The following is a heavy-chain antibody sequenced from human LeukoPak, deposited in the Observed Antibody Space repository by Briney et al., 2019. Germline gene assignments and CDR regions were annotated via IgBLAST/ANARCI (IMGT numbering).Heavy chain of an antibody. Sequence: GGSLRLSCAASGFTFSSYSMTWVRQAPGKVLEWVSAISGSGGSPYYADSVKGRFTISRDNSKNTLYLQMNSLRAEDTAVYYCAKSSSSWYYLLFDYWGRGTLVTVSS. CDR1: GFTFSSYS. V-gene: IGHV3-23*01. CDR3: AKSSSSWYYLLFDY. J-gene: IGHJ4*02. CDR2: ISGSGGSP. D-gene: IGHD6-13*01.